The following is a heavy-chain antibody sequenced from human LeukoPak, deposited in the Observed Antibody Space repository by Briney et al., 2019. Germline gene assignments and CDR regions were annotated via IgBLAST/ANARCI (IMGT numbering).Heavy chain of an antibody. CDR3: ARDPPLVVVNIFDY. V-gene: IGHV1-69*05. D-gene: IGHD2-15*01. J-gene: IGHJ4*02. CDR2: IIPIFGTA. Sequence: ASVKVSCKASGGTFSSYAISWVRQAPGQGLEWMGGIIPIFGTANYAQKFQGRVTITTDESTSTAYMELRSLRSDDTAVYYCARDPPLVVVNIFDYWGQGTLVTVSS. CDR1: GGTFSSYA.